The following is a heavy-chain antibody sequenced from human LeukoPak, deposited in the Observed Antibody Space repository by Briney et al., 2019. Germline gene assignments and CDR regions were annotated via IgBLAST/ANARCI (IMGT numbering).Heavy chain of an antibody. CDR1: GGPINNYY. J-gene: IGHJ4*02. Sequence: SETLSLTCTVSGGPINNYYWSWIRQPPGKGLEWIGYIDHSGNTNYKPSLKSRVTISVDTSKNQFSLKMRSVTAADTALYYCVREGTNSRFVDYWRQGTLVTVSS. D-gene: IGHD6-13*01. V-gene: IGHV4-59*01. CDR2: IDHSGNT. CDR3: VREGTNSRFVDY.